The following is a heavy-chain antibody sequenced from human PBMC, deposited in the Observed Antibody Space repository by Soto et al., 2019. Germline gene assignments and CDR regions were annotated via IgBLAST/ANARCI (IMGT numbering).Heavy chain of an antibody. V-gene: IGHV4-59*08. CDR2: IYYSGST. Sequence: SETLSLTCTVSGGSISSYYWSWIRQPPGKGLEWIGYIYYSGSTNYNPSLKSRVTISVDTSKNQFSLKLSSVTAADTAVYYCARAFGGVIVTIRPPGAFDIWGQGTMVTVSS. CDR3: ARAFGGVIVTIRPPGAFDI. CDR1: GGSISSYY. J-gene: IGHJ3*02. D-gene: IGHD3-16*02.